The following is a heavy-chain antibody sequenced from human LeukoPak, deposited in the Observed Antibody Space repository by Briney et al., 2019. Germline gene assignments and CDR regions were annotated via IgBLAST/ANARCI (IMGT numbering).Heavy chain of an antibody. J-gene: IGHJ3*01. Sequence: GGSLRLSCAASGFTFSSYWMHWVRQATGRGLVWISRISGPGSSTDYADSVKGRFTISRDNAQSTLYLQMSNLRAEDTAVYYCARDPFDFWGQGTMVTVSS. CDR3: ARDPFDF. V-gene: IGHV3-74*01. CDR2: ISGPGSST. CDR1: GFTFSSYW.